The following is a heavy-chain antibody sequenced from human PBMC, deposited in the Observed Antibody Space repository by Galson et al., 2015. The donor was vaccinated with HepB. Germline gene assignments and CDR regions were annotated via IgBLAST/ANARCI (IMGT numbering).Heavy chain of an antibody. J-gene: IGHJ6*02. Sequence: SLRLSCAASGFTFSSYAMHWVRQAPGKGLEWVAVISYDGSNKYYADSVKGRFTISRDNSKNTLSLQMNSLRAEDTAVYYCARVGYSYGSDSYYYYGMDVWGQGTTVTVSS. V-gene: IGHV3-30*04. CDR1: GFTFSSYA. CDR2: ISYDGSNK. D-gene: IGHD5-18*01. CDR3: ARVGYSYGSDSYYYYGMDV.